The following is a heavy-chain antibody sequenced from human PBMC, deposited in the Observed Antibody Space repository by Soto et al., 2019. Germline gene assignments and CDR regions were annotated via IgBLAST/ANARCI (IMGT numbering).Heavy chain of an antibody. CDR1: GGTFSSYA. V-gene: IGHV1-69*01. Sequence: QVQLVQSGAEVKKPGSSVKVSCKASGGTFSSYAISWVRQAPGQGLEWMGGIIPIPGTANYAQKFQGRVTITADDSTSTAYMELSRLRSEDTAVYSCARAQGSSTSLEIYYYYYYGMDVWGQGTTVTVSS. D-gene: IGHD2-2*01. CDR3: ARAQGSSTSLEIYYYYYYGMDV. J-gene: IGHJ6*02. CDR2: IIPIPGTA.